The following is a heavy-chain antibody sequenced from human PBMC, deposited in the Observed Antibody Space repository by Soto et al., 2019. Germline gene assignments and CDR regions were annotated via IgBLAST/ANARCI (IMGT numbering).Heavy chain of an antibody. V-gene: IGHV3-23*01. CDR2: ISGSATIT. J-gene: IGHJ6*02. CDR1: VFTFSGYA. CDR3: VKGLAGGMDV. D-gene: IGHD3-10*01. Sequence: GESLRLSCAASVFTFSGYAMSWVRQAPGKGLEWVSSISGSATITSYADSVKGRFTISRDNNRNMLYLQMNSLRADDTAVFFCVKGLAGGMDVWGQGTTVTVSS.